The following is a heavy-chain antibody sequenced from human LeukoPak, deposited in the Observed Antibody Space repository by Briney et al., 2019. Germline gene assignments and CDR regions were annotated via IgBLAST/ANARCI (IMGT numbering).Heavy chain of an antibody. J-gene: IGHJ3*02. CDR3: ARDQGYYGSGSYYPDALDI. CDR2: ISSSSSTI. CDR1: GFTFSSYS. D-gene: IGHD3-10*01. V-gene: IGHV3-48*01. Sequence: GGSLRLSCAASGFTFSSYSMNWVRQAPGKGLEWVSYISSSSSTIYYADSVKGRFTISRDNAKNSLYLQMNSLRAEDTAVYYCARDQGYYGSGSYYPDALDIWGQGTMVTVSS.